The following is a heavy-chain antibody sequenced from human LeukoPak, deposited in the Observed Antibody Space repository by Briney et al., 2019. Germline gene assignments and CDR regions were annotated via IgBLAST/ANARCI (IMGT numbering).Heavy chain of an antibody. CDR2: IYYSGST. J-gene: IGHJ5*02. CDR3: ARQVRGGSYGRWFDP. Sequence: SETLSLTCTVSGGSISSSSYYWGWIRQPPGKGREWIGRIYYSGSTYYNPSLKSRVTISVDTSKNQFSLKLSSVTAADTAVYYCARQVRGGSYGRWFDPWGQGTLVTVSS. CDR1: GGSISSSSYY. D-gene: IGHD1-26*01. V-gene: IGHV4-39*01.